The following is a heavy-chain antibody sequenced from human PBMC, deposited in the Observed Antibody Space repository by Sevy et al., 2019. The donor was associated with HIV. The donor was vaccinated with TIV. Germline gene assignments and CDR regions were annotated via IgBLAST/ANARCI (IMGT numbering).Heavy chain of an antibody. V-gene: IGHV4-61*01. J-gene: IGHJ5*02. Sequence: SETLSLTCTVSGGSVSSDNYYWSWIRQPPGKGLEWIGNIYYSGSTNYNPSLKSRVTISVDTSKNQFSLNLSSVTAADTAVYYCARDHSRSYYDSWFDPWGQGTLVTVSS. CDR1: GGSVSSDNYY. CDR3: ARDHSRSYYDSWFDP. CDR2: IYYSGST. D-gene: IGHD1-26*01.